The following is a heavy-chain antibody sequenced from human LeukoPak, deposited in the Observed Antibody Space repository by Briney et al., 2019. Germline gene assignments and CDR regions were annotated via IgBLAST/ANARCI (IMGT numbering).Heavy chain of an antibody. V-gene: IGHV4-39*07. J-gene: IGHJ4*02. Sequence: PSETLSLTCTVSGGSISSSSYYWGWIRQPPGKGLEWIGSISYSGSTYYNPSLKSRVTISVDTPKNQFSLKLSSVTAADTAVYYCARAGSGYYPASLWYWGQGTLVTVSS. CDR3: ARAGSGYYPASLWY. CDR1: GGSISSSSYY. CDR2: ISYSGST. D-gene: IGHD3-22*01.